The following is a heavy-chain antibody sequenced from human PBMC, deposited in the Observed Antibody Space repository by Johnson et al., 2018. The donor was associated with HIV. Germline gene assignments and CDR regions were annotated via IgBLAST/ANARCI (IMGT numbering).Heavy chain of an antibody. V-gene: IGHV3-30-3*01. CDR1: GFTFSSYA. D-gene: IGHD1-26*01. Sequence: QVQLVESGGGLVQPGGSLRLSCAASGFTFSSYAMHWVRQAPGKGLEWVAVISYDGSNKYYADSVKGRFTISRDNSKNTLDLQMNRLRAQDTAVYYCARDWEGYAFDIWGQGTMVTVSS. J-gene: IGHJ3*02. CDR3: ARDWEGYAFDI. CDR2: ISYDGSNK.